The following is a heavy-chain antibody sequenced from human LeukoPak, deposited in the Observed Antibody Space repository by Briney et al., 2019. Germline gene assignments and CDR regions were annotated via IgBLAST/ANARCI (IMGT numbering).Heavy chain of an antibody. CDR1: GFMFDDFA. V-gene: IGHV3-9*01. D-gene: IGHD5-18*01. CDR2: ISWNSGKI. J-gene: IGHJ2*01. Sequence: PGGSLRLSCAASGFMFDDFAMHWVRQAPGKGLEWVSGISWNSGKIGYADSVKGRFTISRDNAKNSLFLEMSSLRPEDTALYYCATRDRGYIFWYLTFWGRGTLVTVSS. CDR3: ATRDRGYIFWYLTF.